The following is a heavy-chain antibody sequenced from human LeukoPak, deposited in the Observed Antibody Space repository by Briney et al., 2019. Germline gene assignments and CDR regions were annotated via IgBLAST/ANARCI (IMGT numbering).Heavy chain of an antibody. CDR3: ARGVVGATAFAY. V-gene: IGHV4-4*07. CDR2: IYASGST. J-gene: IGHJ4*02. CDR1: GGSISGYT. Sequence: SETLFLTCTVSGGSISGYTWSWILQPAGKGLEWIGRIYASGSTNYNPSLQGRVTMSVDTSRGQFFLMVHSVTAADTAVYYCARGVVGATAFAYWGQGTVVTASS. D-gene: IGHD1-26*01.